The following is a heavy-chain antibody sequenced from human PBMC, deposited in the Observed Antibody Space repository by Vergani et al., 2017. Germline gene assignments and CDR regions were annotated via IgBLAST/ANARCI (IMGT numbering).Heavy chain of an antibody. V-gene: IGHV4-59*01. D-gene: IGHD1-26*01. J-gene: IGHJ4*02. CDR1: GGSISSYY. CDR3: ARGQWELPNNFDY. Sequence: QVQLPESGPGLVKPSETLSLTCTVSGGSISSYYWSWIRQHPGKGLEWIGYIYYSGSTNYNPSLKSRVTISVDTSKNQFSLKLSSVTAADTAVYYCARGQWELPNNFDYWGQGTLVTVSS. CDR2: IYYSGST.